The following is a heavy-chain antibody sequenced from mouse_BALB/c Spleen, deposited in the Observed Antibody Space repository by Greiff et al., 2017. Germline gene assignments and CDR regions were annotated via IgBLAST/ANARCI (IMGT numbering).Heavy chain of an antibody. CDR3: ARNYGNYVWYFDV. Sequence: VKLQESGAELARPGASVKLSCKASGYTFTSYWMQWVKQRPGQGLEWIGAIYPGDGDTRYTQKFKGKATLTADKSSSTAYMQLSSLASEDSAVYYCARNYGNYVWYFDVWGAGTTVTVSS. CDR2: IYPGDGDT. CDR1: GYTFTSYW. V-gene: IGHV1-87*01. D-gene: IGHD2-1*01. J-gene: IGHJ1*01.